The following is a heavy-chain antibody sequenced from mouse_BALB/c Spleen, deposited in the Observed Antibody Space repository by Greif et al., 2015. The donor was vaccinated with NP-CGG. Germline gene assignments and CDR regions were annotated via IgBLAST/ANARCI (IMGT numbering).Heavy chain of an antibody. CDR3: ANYYGSSYGYFDV. V-gene: IGHV5-9-3*01. Sequence: EVHLVESGGGLVKPGGSLKLSCAASGFTFSSYAMSWVRQTPEKRLEWVATISSGGSYTYYPDSVKGRFTISRDNAKNTLYLQMSSLRSEDTAMYYCANYYGSSYGYFDVWGAGTTVTVSS. J-gene: IGHJ1*01. CDR2: ISSGGSYT. D-gene: IGHD1-1*01. CDR1: GFTFSSYA.